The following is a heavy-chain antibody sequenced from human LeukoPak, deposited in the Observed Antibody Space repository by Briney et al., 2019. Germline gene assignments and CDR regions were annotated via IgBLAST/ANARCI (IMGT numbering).Heavy chain of an antibody. D-gene: IGHD6-19*01. V-gene: IGHV3-30*03. Sequence: GGSLRLSCAASGFTFSSYWMSWVRQAPGKGLEWVAVISYDGSNKYYADSVKGRFTISRDNSKNTLYLQMNSLRAEDTAVYYCARDPIAAGNFDYWGQGTLVTVSS. CDR1: GFTFSSYW. J-gene: IGHJ4*02. CDR2: ISYDGSNK. CDR3: ARDPIAAGNFDY.